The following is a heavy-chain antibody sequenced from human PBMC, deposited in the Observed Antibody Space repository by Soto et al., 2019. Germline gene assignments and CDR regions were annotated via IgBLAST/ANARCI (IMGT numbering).Heavy chain of an antibody. CDR1: GFSFSSHS. D-gene: IGHD6-19*01. CDR3: ARERGESDSGWYIDR. J-gene: IGHJ5*02. CDR2: ISSRSSLI. V-gene: IGHV3-21*06. Sequence: GGSLRLSCAASGFSFSSHSFNWVRQAPGQGLEWVAYISSRSSLILYADSVRGRFVISRDNALNSLYLQMNSPGDEDTAIYYCARERGESDSGWYIDRWGQGTPVTVSS.